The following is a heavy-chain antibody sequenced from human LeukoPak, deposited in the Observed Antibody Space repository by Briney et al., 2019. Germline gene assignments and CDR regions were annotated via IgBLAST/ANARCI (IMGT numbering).Heavy chain of an antibody. J-gene: IGHJ5*02. D-gene: IGHD5-18*01. V-gene: IGHV1-46*01. CDR1: GYTFTNNY. Sequence: GASVKVSCKASGYTFTNNYMHWVRQAPGQGLEWMGLINPSGSSTIYAERFQGRIVMTRDLSTTTDYMELSSLRSEDTAVYYCARWAGYSYGSNWFDPWGQGTLVTVSS. CDR2: INPSGSST. CDR3: ARWAGYSYGSNWFDP.